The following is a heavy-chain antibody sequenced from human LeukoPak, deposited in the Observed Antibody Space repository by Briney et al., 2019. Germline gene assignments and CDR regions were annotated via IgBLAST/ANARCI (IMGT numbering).Heavy chain of an antibody. CDR3: AGYGVSSSTNYIDF. J-gene: IGHJ4*02. D-gene: IGHD2-2*01. CDR2: ITGDSAYI. Sequence: GGSLRLSCAASGFTFSTYAMNWVRQAPGEGLKWVSCITGDSAYIYYADSVKGRFTISRDNAKNSLYLQMNSLRAEDTAVYYCAGYGVSSSTNYIDFWGQGTLVTVSS. CDR1: GFTFSTYA. V-gene: IGHV3-21*01.